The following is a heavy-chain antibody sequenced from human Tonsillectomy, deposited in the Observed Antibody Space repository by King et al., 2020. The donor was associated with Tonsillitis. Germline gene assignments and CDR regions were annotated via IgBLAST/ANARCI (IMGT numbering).Heavy chain of an antibody. CDR1: GGFISSSRYY. Sequence: LQLQESGPGLVKPSGTLSLSCTVSGGFISSSRYYWGWIRHPPGKGLEWVGSIYYSGSTHYNPSLQSRVTISVDTSKNQFSLKLRSVTAADTAVFYCAREAYYYDTSGYSSFDYWGQGALVTVSS. V-gene: IGHV4-39*02. CDR2: IYYSGST. J-gene: IGHJ4*02. D-gene: IGHD3-22*01. CDR3: AREAYYYDTSGYSSFDY.